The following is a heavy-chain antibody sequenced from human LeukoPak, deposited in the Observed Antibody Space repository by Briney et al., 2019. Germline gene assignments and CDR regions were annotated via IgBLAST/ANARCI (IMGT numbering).Heavy chain of an antibody. Sequence: SETLSLTCTVSGGSISSYYWSWIRQPPGKGLEWIGYIYTSGSTNYNPSLKSRVTISVDTSKNQFSLKLSPVTAADTAVYYCARLVNRIQLDYFDYWGQGTLVTVSS. V-gene: IGHV4-4*09. CDR1: GGSISSYY. D-gene: IGHD5-18*01. CDR2: IYTSGST. J-gene: IGHJ4*02. CDR3: ARLVNRIQLDYFDY.